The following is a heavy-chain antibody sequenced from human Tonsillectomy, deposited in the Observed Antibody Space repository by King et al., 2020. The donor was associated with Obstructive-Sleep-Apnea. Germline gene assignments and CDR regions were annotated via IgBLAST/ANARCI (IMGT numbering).Heavy chain of an antibody. J-gene: IGHJ6*02. V-gene: IGHV3-11*01. D-gene: IGHD4-17*01. CDR1: GFTFSNYY. Sequence: VQLVESGGGLVKPGGALRLYCAASGFTFSNYYMNWIRQAPGKGLEWLSYISDGGGYKDYADSVKGRFTISRDNAKNARLLEMNSLRADETAVYYCARYYGDRRNPTSYYYYAMDVWGQGTTVTVSS. CDR3: ARYYGDRRNPTSYYYYAMDV. CDR2: ISDGGGYK.